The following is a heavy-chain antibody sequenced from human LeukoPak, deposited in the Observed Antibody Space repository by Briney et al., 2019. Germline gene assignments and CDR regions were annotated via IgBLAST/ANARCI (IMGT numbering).Heavy chain of an antibody. Sequence: GGSLRLSCAASGFTFSSYGMHWVRQAPGKGLECVAVISYDGSNKYYADSVKGRFTISRDNSKNTLYLQMNSLRAEDTAVYYCARDNYDGFDYWGQGTLVTVSS. J-gene: IGHJ4*02. V-gene: IGHV3-30*03. CDR3: ARDNYDGFDY. D-gene: IGHD3-22*01. CDR1: GFTFSSYG. CDR2: ISYDGSNK.